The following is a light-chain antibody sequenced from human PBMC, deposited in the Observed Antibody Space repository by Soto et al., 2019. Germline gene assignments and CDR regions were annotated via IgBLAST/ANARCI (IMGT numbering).Light chain of an antibody. J-gene: IGLJ2*01. CDR1: SSDVGSYNL. CDR3: CSYAGSSTVV. CDR2: EGS. V-gene: IGLV2-23*01. Sequence: QSVLTQPASMSGSPGQSITISCTGTSSDVGSYNLVSWYQQHPGKAPKLMIYEGSERPSGVSNRFSGSKSGNTASLTISGLQAEDEADYYCCSYAGSSTVVFGGGTKLTVL.